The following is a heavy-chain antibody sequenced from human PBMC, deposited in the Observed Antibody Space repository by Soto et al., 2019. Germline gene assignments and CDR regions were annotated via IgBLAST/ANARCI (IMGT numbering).Heavy chain of an antibody. V-gene: IGHV3-48*01. CDR1: GFTFSSYS. J-gene: IGHJ6*03. CDR2: ISSSSSTI. D-gene: IGHD2-15*01. Sequence: PGGSLRLSCAASGFTFSSYSMNWVRQAPGKGLEWVSYISSSSSTIYYADSVKGRFTISRDNAKNSLYLQMNSLRAEDTAVYYCAILEVGYYMDVWGKGTTVTVSS. CDR3: AILEVGYYMDV.